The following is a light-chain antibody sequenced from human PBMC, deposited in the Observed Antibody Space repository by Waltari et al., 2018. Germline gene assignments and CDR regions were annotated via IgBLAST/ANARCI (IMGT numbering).Light chain of an antibody. CDR1: ALADHF. Sequence: SFELTQPPSVSVSPGQPASITCSGQALADHFFWWSQQRQGQSPVMFIYLNNKRPSGIPERFSGSISGSTATLTISGTQDLDEADYYCQTWDSSPVVFGGGTKLTVL. CDR2: LNN. CDR3: QTWDSSPVV. J-gene: IGLJ2*01. V-gene: IGLV3-1*01.